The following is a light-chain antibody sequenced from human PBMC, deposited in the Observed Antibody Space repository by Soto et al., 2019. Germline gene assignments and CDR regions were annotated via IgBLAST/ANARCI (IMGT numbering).Light chain of an antibody. CDR3: HSCDVSLRGPA. V-gene: IGLV1-40*01. CDR1: RSNIGAGYD. CDR2: DNS. J-gene: IGLJ2*01. Sequence: QSVLTQPPSLSGAPGQRVTISCTGSRSNIGAGYDVHWYQHLPGTAPKVLIFDNSNRPSGVPDRFSGSKSGTSASLAITGLQAEDEAVYSCHSCDVSLRGPAFGGGTKLTVL.